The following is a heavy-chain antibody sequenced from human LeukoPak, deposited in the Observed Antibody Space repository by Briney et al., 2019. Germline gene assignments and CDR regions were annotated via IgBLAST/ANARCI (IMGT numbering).Heavy chain of an antibody. J-gene: IGHJ4*02. V-gene: IGHV3-74*03. CDR2: ITDDATT. CDR3: VRDRVGPDY. D-gene: IGHD1-26*01. Sequence: GGSLKLSCAASGFTFSSAWMHWVRQAPGTGLVWVSRITDDATTTYADSVRGRFTISRDNAKNILYLQMNSLRAEDTAVYYCVRDRVGPDYWGQGSLVTVSS. CDR1: GFTFSSAW.